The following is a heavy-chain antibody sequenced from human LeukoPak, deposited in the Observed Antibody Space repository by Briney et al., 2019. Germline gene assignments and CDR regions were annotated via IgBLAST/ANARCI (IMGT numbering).Heavy chain of an antibody. J-gene: IGHJ4*02. D-gene: IGHD3-10*01. CDR2: ISWNSRKI. CDR3: ARGMGYFGSGSLLWD. V-gene: IGHV3-9*01. Sequence: GGSLRLSCAASGFTFDEYAMYWVRQAPGKALEWVSGISWNSRKIGYSESVKGRFTISRDNAKNSLYLQMESLTTEDTALYYCARGMGYFGSGSLLWDWGQGTRVTVPS. CDR1: GFTFDEYA.